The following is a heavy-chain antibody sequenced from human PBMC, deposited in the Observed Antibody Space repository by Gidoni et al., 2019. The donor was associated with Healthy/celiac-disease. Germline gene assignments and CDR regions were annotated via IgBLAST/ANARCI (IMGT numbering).Heavy chain of an antibody. CDR1: GGSLSSGGYY. D-gene: IGHD3-10*01. J-gene: IGHJ5*02. V-gene: IGHV4-31*03. CDR3: ARVSKGGERRYNWFDP. CDR2: IYYSGST. Sequence: QVQLQESGPGLVKPSQTLSLTCTVSGGSLSSGGYYWSWDRQHPGKGLEWIGYIYYSGSTYYHPSLKSRVTISVATSKNQFSLKLSSVTAADTAVYYCARVSKGGERRYNWFDPWGQGTLVTVSS.